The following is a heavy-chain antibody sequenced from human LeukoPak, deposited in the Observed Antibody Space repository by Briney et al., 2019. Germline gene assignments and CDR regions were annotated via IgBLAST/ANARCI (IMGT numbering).Heavy chain of an antibody. CDR3: ARARRYSSSWRQVNWFDP. Sequence: SETLSLTCAVSGGSISSSNWWSWVRQPPGKGLGWIGEIYHSGSTNYNPSLKSRVTISVDKSKNQFSLKLSSVTAADTAVYYCARARRYSSSWRQVNWFDPWGQGTLVTVSS. J-gene: IGHJ5*02. CDR1: GGSISSSNW. V-gene: IGHV4-4*02. D-gene: IGHD6-13*01. CDR2: IYHSGST.